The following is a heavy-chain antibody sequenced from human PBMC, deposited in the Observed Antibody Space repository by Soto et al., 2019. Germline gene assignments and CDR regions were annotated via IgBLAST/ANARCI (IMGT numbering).Heavy chain of an antibody. D-gene: IGHD2-2*01. CDR1: GGTFSSYA. V-gene: IGHV1-69*01. Sequence: QVQLVQSGAEVKKPGSSVKVSCKASGGTFSSYAISWVRQAPGQGLEWMGGIIPIFGTANYAQKFQGRVTITADESTSTAYMELSSLRSEDTAVYYCARDGGPAAIADPDRDYYYGMDVWGQGTTVPVSS. J-gene: IGHJ6*02. CDR2: IIPIFGTA. CDR3: ARDGGPAAIADPDRDYYYGMDV.